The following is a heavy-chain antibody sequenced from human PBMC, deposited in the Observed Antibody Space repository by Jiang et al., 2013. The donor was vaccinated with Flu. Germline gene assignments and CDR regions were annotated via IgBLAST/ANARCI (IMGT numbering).Heavy chain of an antibody. CDR2: ITSSSSFI. CDR1: GFTFSDYY. CDR3: ARAMSSGSWFPDDH. V-gene: IGHV3-11*05. J-gene: IGHJ4*02. Sequence: VQLVESGGGLVEPGGSLRLSCAASGFTFSDYYMSWVRQAPGKGLEWVSYITSSSSFIKYADSVKGRFTVSRDNAKNSLYLQMNSLRADDTAVYYCARAMSSGSWFPDDHWGQGTLVTVSS. D-gene: IGHD3-10*01.